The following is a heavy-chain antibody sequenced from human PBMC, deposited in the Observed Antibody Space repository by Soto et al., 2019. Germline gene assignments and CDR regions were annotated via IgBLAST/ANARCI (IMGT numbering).Heavy chain of an antibody. Sequence: QVQLQESGPGLVKPSETLSLTCTVSGASIRTYFWTWIRQSAGEGLEWLGRIDPSGTTTSNPSLRRRLTMSLDTPSNLFPRTLTFLPAGDSAVYLWATLGRNSNTGRVAWAKGTTV. V-gene: IGHV4-4*07. CDR2: IDPSGTT. CDR1: GASIRTYF. J-gene: IGHJ6*03. CDR3: ATLGRNSNTGRVA. D-gene: IGHD2-21*01.